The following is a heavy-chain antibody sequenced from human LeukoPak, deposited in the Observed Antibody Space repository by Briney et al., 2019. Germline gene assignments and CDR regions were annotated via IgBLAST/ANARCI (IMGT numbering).Heavy chain of an antibody. CDR1: GFTFSSSS. J-gene: IGHJ4*02. CDR2: IKEDGSEK. V-gene: IGHV3-7*03. D-gene: IGHD6-19*01. CDR3: ARVRSSDWSFFDY. Sequence: GGSLRLSCAASGFTFSSSSMSWVRQAPGKGLEWVANIKEDGSEKYYVDSVKGRFTISRDNAKNSLFLQMNSLRAEDTAVYYCARVRSSDWSFFDYWGQGTLVTVPS.